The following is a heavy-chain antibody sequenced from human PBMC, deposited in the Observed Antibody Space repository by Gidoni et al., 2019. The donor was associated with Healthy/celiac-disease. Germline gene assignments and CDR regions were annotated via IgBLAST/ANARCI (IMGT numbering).Heavy chain of an antibody. Sequence: QVQLVESGGGVVQPGRSLRLPGSSPGFTFSSYGMHWVRQAPGKGLEWVAVISYDGSNKYYADSVKGRFTISRDNSKNTLYLQMNSLRAEDTAVYYCAKVFGGAVDYWGQGTLVTVSS. D-gene: IGHD1-26*01. CDR2: ISYDGSNK. CDR1: GFTFSSYG. CDR3: AKVFGGAVDY. V-gene: IGHV3-30*18. J-gene: IGHJ4*02.